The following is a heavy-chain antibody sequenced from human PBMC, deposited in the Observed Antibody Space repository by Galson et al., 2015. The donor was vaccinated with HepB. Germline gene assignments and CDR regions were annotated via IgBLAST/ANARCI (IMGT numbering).Heavy chain of an antibody. CDR2: INHSGST. CDR1: GGSFSGYY. V-gene: IGHV4-34*01. D-gene: IGHD6-13*01. J-gene: IGHJ5*02. CDR3: AREPAAGTVGRNNWFDP. Sequence: LSLTCAVYGGSFSGYYWSWIRQPPGKGLEWIGEINHSGSTNYNPSLKSRVTISVDTSKNQFSLKLSSVTAADTAVYYCAREPAAGTVGRNNWFDPWGQGTLVTVSS.